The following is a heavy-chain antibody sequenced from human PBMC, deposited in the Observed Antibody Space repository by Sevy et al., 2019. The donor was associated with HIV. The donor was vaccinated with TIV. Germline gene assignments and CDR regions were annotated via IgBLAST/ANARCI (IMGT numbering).Heavy chain of an antibody. Sequence: GGSLRLSCAASGFTFSSYSMNWIRQAPGKGLEWVSYISSSSSTIYYADSVKGRFTISRDNAKNSLYLQMNSLRAEDTAVYYCARDKALSSPPLFDYWGQRTLVTVSS. V-gene: IGHV3-48*01. CDR3: ARDKALSSPPLFDY. CDR2: ISSSSSTI. CDR1: GFTFSSYS. D-gene: IGHD6-6*01. J-gene: IGHJ4*02.